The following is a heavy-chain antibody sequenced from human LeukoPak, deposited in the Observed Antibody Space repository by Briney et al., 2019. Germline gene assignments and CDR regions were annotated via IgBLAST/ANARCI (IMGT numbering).Heavy chain of an antibody. CDR3: AKVGYLGGYYYYMDV. CDR1: GFTFSSYG. Sequence: GGSLRLSCAASGFTFSSYGMHWVRQAPGKGLEWVAFIRYDGSNKYYADSVKGRFTISRDNSKNTLYLQMSSLRAEDTAVYYCAKVGYLGGYYYYMDVWGKGTTVTVSS. V-gene: IGHV3-30*02. D-gene: IGHD6-13*01. CDR2: IRYDGSNK. J-gene: IGHJ6*03.